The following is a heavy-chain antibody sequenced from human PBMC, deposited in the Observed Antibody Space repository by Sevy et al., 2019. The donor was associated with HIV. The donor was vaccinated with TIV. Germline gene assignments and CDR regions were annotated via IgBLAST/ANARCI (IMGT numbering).Heavy chain of an antibody. J-gene: IGHJ4*02. CDR1: GGSFSGYY. Sequence: SETLSLTCAVYGGSFSGYYWSWIRQPPGKGLEWIGEINHSGSTNYNPSLKSRVTISVDTSKNQFSLKLSSVTAADTAVYYCATTTVTTPLDYWGQGTLVTVSS. V-gene: IGHV4-34*01. D-gene: IGHD4-17*01. CDR2: INHSGST. CDR3: ATTTVTTPLDY.